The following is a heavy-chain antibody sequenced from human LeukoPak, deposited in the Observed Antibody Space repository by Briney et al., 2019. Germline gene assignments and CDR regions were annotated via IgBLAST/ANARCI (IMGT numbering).Heavy chain of an antibody. CDR2: IFNSEST. Sequence: SETLSLTCTVSGGSISSYYWSWIRQPPGKGLEWIGYIFNSESTHYNPSLKSRVTMSGDTSKNQFSLKLNSVTAADTAVYYCARGGPPPFDYWGQGALVTVPS. D-gene: IGHD3-16*01. CDR1: GGSISSYY. V-gene: IGHV4-4*09. CDR3: ARGGPPPFDY. J-gene: IGHJ4*02.